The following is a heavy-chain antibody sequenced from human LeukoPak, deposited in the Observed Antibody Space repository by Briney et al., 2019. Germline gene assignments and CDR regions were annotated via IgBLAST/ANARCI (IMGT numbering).Heavy chain of an antibody. J-gene: IGHJ4*02. Sequence: ASVKIPCKASGYTFTSYYMHWVRQAPGQGLEWMGIINPSGGSTSYAQKFQGRVTMTRDTSTSTVYMELSSLRSEDTAVYYCARELVSAAFDYWGQGTLVTVSS. V-gene: IGHV1-46*01. D-gene: IGHD6-13*01. CDR3: ARELVSAAFDY. CDR1: GYTFTSYY. CDR2: INPSGGST.